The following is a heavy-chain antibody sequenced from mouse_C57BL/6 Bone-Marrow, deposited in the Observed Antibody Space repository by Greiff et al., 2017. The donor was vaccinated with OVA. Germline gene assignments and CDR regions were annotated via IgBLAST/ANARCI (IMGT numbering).Heavy chain of an antibody. CDR3: ASSIITTVVATGYFDV. CDR2: ISDGGSYT. V-gene: IGHV5-4*01. CDR1: GFTFSSYA. D-gene: IGHD1-1*01. Sequence: DVHLLESGGGLVKPGGSLKLSCAASGFTFSSYAMSWVRQTPEKRLEWVATISDGGSYTYYPDNVKGRFTISRDNAKNNLYLQMSHLKSEDTAMYYCASSIITTVVATGYFDVWGTGTTVTVSS. J-gene: IGHJ1*03.